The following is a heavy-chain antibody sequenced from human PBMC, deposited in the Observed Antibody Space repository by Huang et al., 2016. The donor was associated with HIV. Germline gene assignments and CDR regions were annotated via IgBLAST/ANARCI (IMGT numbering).Heavy chain of an antibody. CDR2: IYYSGST. CDR1: GGSVSSGSYY. D-gene: IGHD4-17*01. CDR3: ARVDLLLGKYGDYEENAFDI. V-gene: IGHV4-61*01. J-gene: IGHJ3*02. Sequence: QVQLQESGPGLVKPSETLSLTCTVSGGSVSSGSYYWSWLRQPPGKGLEWIGYIYYSGSTNYNPFLKRRVTISVDTSKNQFSLKLSSVTAADTAVYYCARVDLLLGKYGDYEENAFDIWGQGTMVTVSS.